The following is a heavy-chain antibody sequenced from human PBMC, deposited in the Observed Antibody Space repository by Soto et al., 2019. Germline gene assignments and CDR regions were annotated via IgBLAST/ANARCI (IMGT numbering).Heavy chain of an antibody. CDR3: AREGHYGDYDAFDI. CDR2: IYYSGST. J-gene: IGHJ3*02. Sequence: TSETLSLTCTVSGGSISSYYWSWIRQHPGKGLEWIGYIYYSGSTYYNPSLKSRVTISVDTSKNQFSLKLSSVTAADTAVYYCAREGHYGDYDAFDIWGQGTMVTVSS. CDR1: GGSISSYY. V-gene: IGHV4-59*06. D-gene: IGHD4-17*01.